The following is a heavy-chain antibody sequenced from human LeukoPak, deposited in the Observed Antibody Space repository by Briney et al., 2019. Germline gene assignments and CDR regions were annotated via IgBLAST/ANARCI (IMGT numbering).Heavy chain of an antibody. D-gene: IGHD4-17*01. V-gene: IGHV3-21*01. J-gene: IGHJ3*02. CDR1: GFTFSSYS. CDR2: ISSSSSYI. Sequence: GGSLRLSCAASGFTFSSYSMNWVRQAPGKGLEWVSSISSSSSYIYYADSVKGRFTISRDNAKNSLYLQMNSLRAEDTAVYYCAGGRSTVTSDAFDIWGQGTMVTVSS. CDR3: AGGRSTVTSDAFDI.